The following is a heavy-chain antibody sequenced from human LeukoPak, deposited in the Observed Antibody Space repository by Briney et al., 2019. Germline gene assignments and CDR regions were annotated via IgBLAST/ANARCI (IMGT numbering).Heavy chain of an antibody. D-gene: IGHD3-16*02. V-gene: IGHV3-64D*06. J-gene: IGHJ4*02. CDR2: ISSNGGST. CDR3: VKDTYYDYVWGSYRYTSLDY. Sequence: GGSLRLSCSASGFTFSSYAMHWVRQAPGKGLEYVSAISSNGGSTYYADSVKGRFTISRDNSKNTLYLQMSSLRAEDTAVYCCVKDTYYDYVWGSYRYTSLDYWGQGTLVTVSS. CDR1: GFTFSSYA.